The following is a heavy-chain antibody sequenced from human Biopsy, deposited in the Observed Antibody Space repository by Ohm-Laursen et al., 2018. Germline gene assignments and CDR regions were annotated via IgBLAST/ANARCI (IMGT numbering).Heavy chain of an antibody. CDR1: GFTFNRSA. D-gene: IGHD2-21*02. V-gene: IGHV1-58*02. Sequence: SVKVSCKASGFTFNRSAMQWVRQARGQRLEWIGWTVVGGGNTNYAQKFQERVTITRDMSTSTAYMELSSLRSEDTAVYYCASRPNCGGDCSSGFDYWGQGTLVTVSS. CDR2: TVVGGGNT. J-gene: IGHJ4*02. CDR3: ASRPNCGGDCSSGFDY.